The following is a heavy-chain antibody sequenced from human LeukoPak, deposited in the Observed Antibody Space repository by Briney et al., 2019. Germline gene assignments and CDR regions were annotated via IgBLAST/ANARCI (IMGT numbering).Heavy chain of an antibody. CDR1: GFTFSSYA. V-gene: IGHV3-23*01. CDR2: ISGSGGST. D-gene: IGHD6-13*01. J-gene: IGHJ4*02. Sequence: GGSLRLSCAASGFTFSSYAMSWVRQAPGKGLEWVSAISGSGGSTYYADSVKGRFTISRDNSKNTPYLQMNSLRAEDTAVYYCAKCAARYSSSCSDFDYWGQGTLVTVSS. CDR3: AKCAARYSSSCSDFDY.